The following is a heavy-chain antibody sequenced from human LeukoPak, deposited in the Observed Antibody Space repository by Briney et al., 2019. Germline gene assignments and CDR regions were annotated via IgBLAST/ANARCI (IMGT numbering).Heavy chain of an antibody. J-gene: IGHJ3*02. V-gene: IGHV4-34*01. D-gene: IGHD6-19*01. CDR3: ARGSSGGWYDAFDI. Sequence: SETLSLTCAVYGGSFSGYYWSWIRQPPGKGLEWIGKINHSGSTNYNPSLKSRVTISVDTSTNQFSLKLSSVTAADTAVYYCARGSSGGWYDAFDIWGQGTMVTVSS. CDR1: GGSFSGYY. CDR2: INHSGST.